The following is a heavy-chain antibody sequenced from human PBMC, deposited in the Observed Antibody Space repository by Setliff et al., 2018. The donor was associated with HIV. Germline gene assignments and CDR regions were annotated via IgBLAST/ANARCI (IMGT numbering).Heavy chain of an antibody. CDR1: GGSFSGYY. V-gene: IGHV4-34*01. J-gene: IGHJ6*03. Sequence: LSLTCAVYGGSFSGYYWGWIRQPPGKGLEWIGEINHSGSTNYNPSLKSRVTISVDTSKNQFSLKLSSVTAADTAVYYCARDRYTWNYGKNYMDVWGKGTTVTVSS. D-gene: IGHD1-7*01. CDR3: ARDRYTWNYGKNYMDV. CDR2: INHSGST.